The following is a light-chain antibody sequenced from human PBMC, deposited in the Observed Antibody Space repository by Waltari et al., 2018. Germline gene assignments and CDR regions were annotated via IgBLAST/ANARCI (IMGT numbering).Light chain of an antibody. J-gene: IGKJ3*01. Sequence: EIVLTQYPGTLSLSPGARATLTRRSSQSISSYLAWYQQNPGQAPRLLIFDASNRATGIPARFSGSGSGTDFTLTISSLEPEDCAIYYCQQRSNWPPGFTFGPGTKVDIK. CDR2: DAS. V-gene: IGKV3-11*01. CDR1: QSISSY. CDR3: QQRSNWPPGFT.